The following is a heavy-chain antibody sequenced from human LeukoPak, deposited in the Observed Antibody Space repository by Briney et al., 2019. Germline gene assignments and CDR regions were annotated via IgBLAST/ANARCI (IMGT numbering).Heavy chain of an antibody. Sequence: SETLSLTCTVSGDSISSTNYYWGWIRQPPGKGLEWLGSIYYSGSANYNPSLKSRVTISVDTSKNQFSLKLSSVTAADTAVYCCARGWSEYDFWSGYILKYYFDYWGQGTLVTVSS. CDR3: ARGWSEYDFWSGYILKYYFDY. CDR1: GDSISSTNYY. J-gene: IGHJ4*02. V-gene: IGHV4-39*07. CDR2: IYYSGSA. D-gene: IGHD3-3*01.